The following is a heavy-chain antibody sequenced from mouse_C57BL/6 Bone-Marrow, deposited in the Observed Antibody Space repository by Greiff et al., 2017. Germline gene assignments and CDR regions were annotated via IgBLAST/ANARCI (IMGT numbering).Heavy chain of an antibody. CDR1: GYTFTDYY. Sequence: EVQLQQSGPELVKPGASVKISCKASGYTFTDYYMNWVKQSHGKSLEWIGDINPNNGGTSYNQKFKGKATLTVDKSSSTAYMELRSLTSEDSAVYDCARSLYYYGSSRDYWGQGTTRTVSS. D-gene: IGHD1-1*01. CDR2: INPNNGGT. V-gene: IGHV1-26*01. J-gene: IGHJ2*01. CDR3: ARSLYYYGSSRDY.